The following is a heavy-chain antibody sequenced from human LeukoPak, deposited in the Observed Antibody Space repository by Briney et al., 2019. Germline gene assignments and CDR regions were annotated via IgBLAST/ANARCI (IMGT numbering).Heavy chain of an antibody. Sequence: PGGSLRLSCAASGFTFSNYAMNWVRQAPGKGLEWGSFISGSGTTTQYADSVKGRFTISSDNSKNTLYLQMNSLRAEDTAVYYCAKAQAIFGHNWFDPWGQGTLVTVSS. CDR1: GFTFSNYA. CDR2: ISGSGTTT. J-gene: IGHJ5*02. D-gene: IGHD2/OR15-2a*01. CDR3: AKAQAIFGHNWFDP. V-gene: IGHV3-23*01.